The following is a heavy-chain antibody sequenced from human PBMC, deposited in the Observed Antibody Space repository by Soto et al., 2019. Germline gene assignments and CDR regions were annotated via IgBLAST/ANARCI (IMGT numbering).Heavy chain of an antibody. V-gene: IGHV4-4*02. D-gene: IGHD2-15*01. CDR2: IYHSGTF. J-gene: IGHJ6*02. Sequence: SETLSLTCAVSGGSVESSSCVSWVRQAPGKGLEWIGEIYHSGTFNYNPSLASRVSVSVDKSTNQFSLNLNSVTAADTAVYYCVRSVPAATWAYNGMDVWGQGTTVTVSS. CDR3: VRSVPAATWAYNGMDV. CDR1: GGSVESSSC.